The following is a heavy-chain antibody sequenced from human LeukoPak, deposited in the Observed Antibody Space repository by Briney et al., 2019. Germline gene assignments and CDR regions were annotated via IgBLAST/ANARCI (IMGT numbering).Heavy chain of an antibody. D-gene: IGHD3-3*01. V-gene: IGHV4-4*07. J-gene: IGHJ3*02. CDR2: IYSSGST. CDR1: GDSITSYY. CDR3: AREEWGSLGPFDT. Sequence: PSETLSLTCTVSGDSITSYYWHWIRQPAGKGLEWIGRIYSSGSTSYNPSLKSRVAMSVDTSKNQFSLKLTSVTAADTAVYYCAREEWGSLGPFDTWGQGTMVTVSS.